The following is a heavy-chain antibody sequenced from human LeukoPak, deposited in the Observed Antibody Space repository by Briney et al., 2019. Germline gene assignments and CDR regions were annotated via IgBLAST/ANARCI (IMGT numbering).Heavy chain of an antibody. Sequence: GASVKVSCRASGGTFSSYAISWVRQAPGQGLEWMGGIIPIFGTANYAQKFQGRVTITADESTSTAYMELSSLRSEDTAVYYCAREVGRGFDYWGQGTLVTVSS. CDR1: GGTFSSYA. CDR2: IIPIFGTA. J-gene: IGHJ4*02. V-gene: IGHV1-69*13. CDR3: AREVGRGFDY. D-gene: IGHD1-26*01.